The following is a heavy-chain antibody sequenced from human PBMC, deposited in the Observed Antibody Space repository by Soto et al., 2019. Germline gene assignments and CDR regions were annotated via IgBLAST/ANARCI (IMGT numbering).Heavy chain of an antibody. D-gene: IGHD1-26*01. CDR1: GFSLTSAGVG. J-gene: IGHJ4*02. Sequence: LVNPTETLTVTCTFSGFSLTSAGVGVGWIRQPPGKALEWLALIYWDGDKRFRPSLRSRLDVTKDASKNQVVLLMTHLDPADTATYFCVNIPAQGFLGFDSWGKGVLVTVSS. V-gene: IGHV2-5*02. CDR2: IYWDGDK. CDR3: VNIPAQGFLGFDS.